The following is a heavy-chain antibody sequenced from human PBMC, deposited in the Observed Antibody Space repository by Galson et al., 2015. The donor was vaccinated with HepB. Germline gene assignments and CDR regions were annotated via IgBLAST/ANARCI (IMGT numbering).Heavy chain of an antibody. V-gene: IGHV3-23*01. D-gene: IGHD5-12*01. CDR1: GFPLRKFT. J-gene: IGHJ6*02. CDR2: ISYTDGST. CDR3: ARGHRNSGYFDSYYYYAMDL. Sequence: SLRLSCAASGFPLRKFTMSWVRQAPGKGLEWVSVISYTDGSTYYADSVKGRFTISRDNSKNTLYLQMSSLRVEDTALYHCARGHRNSGYFDSYYYYAMDLWGRGTTVIVS.